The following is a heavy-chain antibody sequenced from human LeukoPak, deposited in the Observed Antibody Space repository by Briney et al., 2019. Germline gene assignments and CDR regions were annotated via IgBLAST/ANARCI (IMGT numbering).Heavy chain of an antibody. J-gene: IGHJ6*03. Sequence: GASVKVSCKASGYTFTSYDINWVRQATGQGLEWMGWMNPNSGYTNYAQKLQGRVTMTTDTSTSTAYMELRSLRSDDTAVYYCARLSRRDYGDYGHYYYYMNVWGKGTTVTVSS. D-gene: IGHD4-17*01. CDR2: MNPNSGYT. CDR3: ARLSRRDYGDYGHYYYYMNV. V-gene: IGHV1-18*01. CDR1: GYTFTSYD.